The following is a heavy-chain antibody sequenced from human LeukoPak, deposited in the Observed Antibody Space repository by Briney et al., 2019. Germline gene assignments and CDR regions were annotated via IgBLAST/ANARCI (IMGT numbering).Heavy chain of an antibody. V-gene: IGHV5-51*01. J-gene: IGHJ4*02. CDR1: GYSSNTYC. D-gene: IGHD2-21*01. Sequence: AAFLKISSQCSGYSSNTYCIAWVRQLPGKGLEWMGIIYPGDSDTRYSPSFQGQIIMSADKSINTAYLRWSSLKASDTAMYYCARAYYCGGGGCKLEYWGQGTLVTVSS. CDR2: IYPGDSDT. CDR3: ARAYYCGGGGCKLEY.